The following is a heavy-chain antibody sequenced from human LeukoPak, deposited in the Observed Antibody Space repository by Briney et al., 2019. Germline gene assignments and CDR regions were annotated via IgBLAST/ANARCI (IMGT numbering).Heavy chain of an antibody. Sequence: PSETLFLTCTVSGGSISSGDYYWSWIRQPPGKGLEWIGYIYYSGSTYYNPSLKSRVTISVDTSKNQFSLKLSSVTAADTAVYYCASSGYSSSWYWFDPWGQGTLVTVSS. CDR3: ASSGYSSSWYWFDP. CDR2: IYYSGST. CDR1: GGSISSGDYY. V-gene: IGHV4-30-4*08. D-gene: IGHD6-13*01. J-gene: IGHJ5*02.